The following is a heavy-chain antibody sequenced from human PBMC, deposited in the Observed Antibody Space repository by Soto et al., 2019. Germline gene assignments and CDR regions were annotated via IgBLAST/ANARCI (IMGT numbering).Heavy chain of an antibody. CDR3: ARDLCIYSSGWPHGSFDI. Sequence: SQTLSLTCAISGDSVSSNSAAWNWIRQCPSRGLEWLGRTYYRSKWYNDYAVSVKSRITINPDTSKNQFSLQLNAVTPADTAVYYCARDLCIYSSGWPHGSFDIWGQGTMVTV. CDR2: TYYRSKWYN. J-gene: IGHJ3*02. CDR1: GDSVSSNSAA. D-gene: IGHD6-19*01. V-gene: IGHV6-1*01.